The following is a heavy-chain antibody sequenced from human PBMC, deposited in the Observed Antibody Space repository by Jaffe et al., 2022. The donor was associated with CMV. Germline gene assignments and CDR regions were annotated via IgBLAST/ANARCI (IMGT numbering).Heavy chain of an antibody. V-gene: IGHV1-69*01. J-gene: IGHJ6*02. D-gene: IGHD4-4*01. CDR2: IIPIFGTA. CDR1: GGTFSSYA. CDR3: ARATVTTLGGYYYYYGMDV. Sequence: QVQLVQSGAEVKKPGSSVKVSCKASGGTFSSYAISWVRQAPGQGLEWMGGIIPIFGTANYAQKFQGRVTITADESTSTAYMELSSLRSEDTAVYYCARATVTTLGGYYYYYGMDVWGQGTTVTVSS.